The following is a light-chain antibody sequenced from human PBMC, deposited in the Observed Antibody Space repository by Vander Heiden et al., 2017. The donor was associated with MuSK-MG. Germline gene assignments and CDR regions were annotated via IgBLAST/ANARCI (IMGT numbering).Light chain of an antibody. CDR3: QQYSNWPPLT. Sequence: EIVMPQSPATLSMSPGERAHLFSRASQRVSSNLAWYQQKPGQAPRLLIYGASTRATGVPGRFSGSGSGTEFTLTISSLQSEDFAVYYCQQYSNWPPLTFGGGTKVEIK. CDR1: QRVSSN. V-gene: IGKV3-15*01. CDR2: GAS. J-gene: IGKJ4*01.